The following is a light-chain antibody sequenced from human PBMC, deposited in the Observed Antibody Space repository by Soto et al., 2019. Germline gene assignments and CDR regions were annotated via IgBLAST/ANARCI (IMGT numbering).Light chain of an antibody. CDR3: QQYNSYSMT. CDR2: KAS. CDR1: QSISSW. J-gene: IGKJ1*01. V-gene: IGKV1-5*03. Sequence: DIQMTQSPSTLSASLGDRVTITCRASQSISSWLAWYQQKPGKAPKLLIYKASSLESGVPSRFSGSGSGTEFTLTISSLQPDDFATYYCQQYNSYSMTFGQGTKGDI.